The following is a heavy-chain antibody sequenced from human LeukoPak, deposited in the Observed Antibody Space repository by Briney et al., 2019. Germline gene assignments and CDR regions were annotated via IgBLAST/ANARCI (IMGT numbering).Heavy chain of an antibody. CDR2: IYPGDSDT. J-gene: IGHJ4*02. V-gene: IGHV5-51*01. CDR3: ARRDYGSGSYPHYFDY. Sequence: GESLKISCKGSGYSFTSYWIGWVRQMPGKGLEWMGIIYPGDSDTRYSPSFQGQVTISADKSISTAYLQWSSLKASDTAMYYCARRDYGSGSYPHYFDYWGQGTLVTVSS. CDR1: GYSFTSYW. D-gene: IGHD3-10*01.